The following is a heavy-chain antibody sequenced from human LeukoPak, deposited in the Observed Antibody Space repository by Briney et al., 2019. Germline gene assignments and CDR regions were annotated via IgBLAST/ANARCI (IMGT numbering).Heavy chain of an antibody. Sequence: PSETLSLTCIVSGGSISSSIYYWAWVRQPPGKGLEWIGTVFYNGATQYSPSLRSRVTISIDTSTNQFSLKLTSVTAADTAVYYCARRNGLRFLEWSPYNWFDPWGQGTLVTVSS. V-gene: IGHV4-39*07. J-gene: IGHJ5*02. D-gene: IGHD3-3*01. CDR2: VFYNGAT. CDR1: GGSISSSIYY. CDR3: ARRNGLRFLEWSPYNWFDP.